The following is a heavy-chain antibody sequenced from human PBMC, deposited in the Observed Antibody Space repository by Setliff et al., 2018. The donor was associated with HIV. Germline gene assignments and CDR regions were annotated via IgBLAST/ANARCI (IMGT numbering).Heavy chain of an antibody. CDR1: GGSFSGYY. Sequence: SETLSLTCAVYGGSFSGYYWSWIRQPPGKGLEWIGEINHSGSTNYNLSLKSRVTISVDTSKNQFSLKLSSVTAADTAVYYCARDVYRRGPYDYWGQGTLVTVSS. CDR2: INHSGST. D-gene: IGHD6-25*01. V-gene: IGHV4-34*01. J-gene: IGHJ4*02. CDR3: ARDVYRRGPYDY.